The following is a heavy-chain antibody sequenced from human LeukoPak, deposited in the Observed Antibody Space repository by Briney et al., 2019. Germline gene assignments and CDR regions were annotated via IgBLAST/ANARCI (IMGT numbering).Heavy chain of an antibody. V-gene: IGHV4-34*01. D-gene: IGHD2-2*02. Sequence: SETLSLTCAVYGGSFSGYYWSWIRQPPGKELEWIGEINHSGSTNYNPSLKSRVTISVDTSKNQFSLKLSSVTAAGTAVYYCARGRRYQLLYHGKGDWFDPWGQGTLVTVSS. J-gene: IGHJ5*02. CDR1: GGSFSGYY. CDR2: INHSGST. CDR3: ARGRRYQLLYHGKGDWFDP.